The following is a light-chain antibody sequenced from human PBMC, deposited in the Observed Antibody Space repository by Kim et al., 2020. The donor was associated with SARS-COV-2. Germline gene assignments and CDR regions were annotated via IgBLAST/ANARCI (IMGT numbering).Light chain of an antibody. V-gene: IGKV3-20*01. Sequence: EIVLTQSPGTLSLSPGERATLSCRASQSVSSSYLAWYQQTPGQAPRLLIYGASSRATGIPDRFSGSGSGTDFTLTISRLEPEDFAVYYCQQYGSWPLTFGEGTKVDIK. CDR3: QQYGSWPLT. CDR1: QSVSSSY. CDR2: GAS. J-gene: IGKJ4*02.